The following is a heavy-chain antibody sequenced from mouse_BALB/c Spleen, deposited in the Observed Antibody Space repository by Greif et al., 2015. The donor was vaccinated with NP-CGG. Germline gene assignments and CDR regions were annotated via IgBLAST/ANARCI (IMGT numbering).Heavy chain of an antibody. CDR1: GYTFTSYW. CDR3: ARRDGNYYFDY. D-gene: IGHD2-1*01. V-gene: IGHV1-7*01. J-gene: IGHJ2*01. CDR2: INPSTGYT. Sequence: QVQLQQPGAELAKPGASVKMSCKASGYTFTSYWMHWVKQRPRQGLEWIGYINPSTGYTEYNQKFKDKATLTADKSSSTPYMQLSSLTSEDSAVYYCARRDGNYYFDYWGQGTTLTVSS.